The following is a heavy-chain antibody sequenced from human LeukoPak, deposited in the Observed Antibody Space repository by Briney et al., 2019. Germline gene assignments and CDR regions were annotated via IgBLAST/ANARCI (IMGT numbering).Heavy chain of an antibody. CDR3: ARVSGGNRSPFDI. J-gene: IGHJ3*02. D-gene: IGHD1/OR15-1a*01. CDR2: IYYSGST. V-gene: IGHV4-59*08. Sequence: SETLSLTCTVSGGSISSYYWSWIRQPPGKRLEWIGYIYYSGSTNYNPSLKSRVTISLDTSKTQFSLKLSSVTAADTAVYYCARVSGGNRSPFDIWGQGTMVTVSS. CDR1: GGSISSYY.